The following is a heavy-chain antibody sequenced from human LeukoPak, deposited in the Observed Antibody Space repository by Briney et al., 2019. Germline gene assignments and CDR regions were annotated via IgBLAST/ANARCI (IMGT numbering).Heavy chain of an antibody. D-gene: IGHD2-21*01. CDR2: IYSSGIT. CDR3: AKGGESQIDP. CDR1: GGSISSYY. V-gene: IGHV4-4*07. Sequence: SETLSLTCTVSGGSISSYYWSWIRQPAGKGLEWIGRIYSSGITNYNPSLKSRVTMSVDTSKNQISLELSSVTAADTAVYYCAKGGESQIDPWGQGTLVTVSS. J-gene: IGHJ5*02.